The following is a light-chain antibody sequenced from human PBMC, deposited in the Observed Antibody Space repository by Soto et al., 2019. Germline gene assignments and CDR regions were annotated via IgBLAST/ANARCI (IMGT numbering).Light chain of an antibody. CDR3: QQYNDWPYT. Sequence: EIVVTQSPATLSVSPGDRATLSCRASQSIGIDLAWYQQKPGQAPRLLIYGTSTRATGVPARFSGIGSGTEFTLAISSPQSEDFAIYYRQQYNDWPYTFGQGTKLEIK. CDR2: GTS. V-gene: IGKV3-15*01. CDR1: QSIGID. J-gene: IGKJ2*01.